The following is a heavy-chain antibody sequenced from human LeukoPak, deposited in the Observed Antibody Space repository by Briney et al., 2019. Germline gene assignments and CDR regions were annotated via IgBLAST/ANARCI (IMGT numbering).Heavy chain of an antibody. CDR3: STRAAPGY. J-gene: IGHJ4*02. CDR2: IKTKTDGGAI. D-gene: IGHD6-25*01. CDR1: GFTFSKAW. V-gene: IGHV3-15*01. Sequence: DPGGSLRLSCAASGFTFSKAWMSWVRQATGKGLEWVGRIKTKTDGGAIDYAAPVEGRFTISREDSKNTLYLQMNSLKIEDTAVYYCSTRAAPGYWGQGTLVTVSS.